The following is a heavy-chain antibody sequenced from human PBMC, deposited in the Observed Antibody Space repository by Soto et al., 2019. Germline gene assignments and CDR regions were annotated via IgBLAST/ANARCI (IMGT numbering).Heavy chain of an antibody. V-gene: IGHV5-10-1*01. CDR2: IDPSDSYT. D-gene: IGHD5-12*01. Sequence: ESLKISCKGSGYSFTSYWISWVRQMPGKGLEWMGRIDPSDSYTNYSPSFQGHVTISADKSISTAYLQWSSLKASDTAMYYCARNVYSGYDYHYGMDVWGQGTTVTVSS. CDR3: ARNVYSGYDYHYGMDV. CDR1: GYSFTSYW. J-gene: IGHJ6*02.